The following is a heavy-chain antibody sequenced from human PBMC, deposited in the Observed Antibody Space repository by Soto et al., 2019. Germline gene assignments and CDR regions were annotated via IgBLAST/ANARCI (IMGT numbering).Heavy chain of an antibody. D-gene: IGHD6-6*01. V-gene: IGHV1-69*13. CDR2: IIPIFGTA. CDR3: ARATEQLSLDWFDP. CDR1: GGTFSSYA. J-gene: IGHJ5*02. Sequence: RASVKVSCKASGGTFSSYAISWVRQAPGQGLEWMGGIIPIFGTANYAQKFQGRVTITADESTSTAYMELSSLRSEDTAVYYCARATEQLSLDWFDPWGQGTLVTVSS.